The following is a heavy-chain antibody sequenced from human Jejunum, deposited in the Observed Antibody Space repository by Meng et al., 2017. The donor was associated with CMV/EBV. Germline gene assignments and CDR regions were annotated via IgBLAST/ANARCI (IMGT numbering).Heavy chain of an antibody. CDR1: GDSISSSNYY. J-gene: IGHJ4*02. D-gene: IGHD6-6*01. Sequence: QLQPQESGPDLGKPSETLSLLCTVSGDSISSSNYYWGWIRQSPGKGLEWIGSIYYTGSTYYNPSLKSRLTISIDTSKNQFSLKLSSVTAADTAIYYCARGLSTSSSGYWGQGTLVTVSS. V-gene: IGHV4-39*07. CDR2: IYYTGST. CDR3: ARGLSTSSSGY.